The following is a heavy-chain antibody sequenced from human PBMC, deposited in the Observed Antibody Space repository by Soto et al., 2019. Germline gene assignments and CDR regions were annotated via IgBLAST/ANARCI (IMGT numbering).Heavy chain of an antibody. CDR1: GGSISSSSYY. V-gene: IGHV4-39*01. J-gene: IGHJ6*02. D-gene: IGHD3-10*01. CDR3: ARSYYNGNLYYGMDV. Sequence: QLQLQESGPGLVKPSETLSLTCTVSGGSISSSSYYWGWIRQPPGKGLEWIGSIYYSGSTYYNPSLKSRVTISVDTSKNQFSLKLSSVTAADTAVYYCARSYYNGNLYYGMDVWGQGTTVTVSS. CDR2: IYYSGST.